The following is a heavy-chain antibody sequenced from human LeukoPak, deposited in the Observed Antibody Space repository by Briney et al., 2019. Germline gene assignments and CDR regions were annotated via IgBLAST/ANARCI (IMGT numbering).Heavy chain of an antibody. CDR1: GGSISSGGYS. J-gene: IGHJ3*02. CDR3: ARGRPRWAMTVDAFDI. V-gene: IGHV4-30-2*05. D-gene: IGHD4-23*01. CDR2: IYYSGST. Sequence: PSQTLSLTCAVSGGSISSGGYSWSWIRQPPGKGLEWIGYIYYSGSTYYNPSLKSRVTISVDTSKNQFSLKLSSVTAADTAVYYCARGRPRWAMTVDAFDIWGQGTMVTVSS.